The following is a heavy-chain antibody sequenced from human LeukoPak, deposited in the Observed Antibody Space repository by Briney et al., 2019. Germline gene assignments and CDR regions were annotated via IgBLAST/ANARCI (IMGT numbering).Heavy chain of an antibody. CDR3: AAGYNWNTPPFAP. V-gene: IGHV1-58*01. Sequence: SVKVSCKASGFTFTSSAVQWVRQARGQRLEWIGWIVVGSGNTNYAQKFQERVTITRDMSTSTGYMELSSLRSEDTAVYYCAAGYNWNTPPFAPWGQGTLVTVSS. CDR2: IVVGSGNT. CDR1: GFTFTSSA. J-gene: IGHJ5*02. D-gene: IGHD1-1*01.